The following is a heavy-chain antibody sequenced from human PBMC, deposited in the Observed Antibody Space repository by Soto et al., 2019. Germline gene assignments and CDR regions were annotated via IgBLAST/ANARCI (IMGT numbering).Heavy chain of an antibody. D-gene: IGHD6-6*01. J-gene: IGHJ6*02. V-gene: IGHV2-70*01. CDR1: GLSLSTSGMC. Sequence: SGPTLVNPTQTLTLTCNFSGLSLSTSGMCVSWIRQPPGKALEWLALIDWDDDKYYSTSLKTRLTISKDTSKNQVVLTMTNMDPVDTATYYCARRIAARRGYYYGMDVWGQGTTVTV. CDR2: IDWDDDK. CDR3: ARRIAARRGYYYGMDV.